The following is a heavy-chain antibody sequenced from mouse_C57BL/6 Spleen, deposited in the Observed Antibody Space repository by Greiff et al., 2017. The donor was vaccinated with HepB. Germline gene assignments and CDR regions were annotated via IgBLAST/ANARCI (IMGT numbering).Heavy chain of an antibody. CDR2: IDPSDSYT. D-gene: IGHD1-1*01. CDR1: GYTFTSYW. Sequence: QVQLQQPGAELVKPGASVKLSCKASGYTFTSYWMQWVNQRPGQGLEWIGEIDPSDSYTNYNQKFKGKATLTVDTSSSTAYMQLSSLTSEDSAVYYCARFITTVVAFDYWGQGTTLTVSS. V-gene: IGHV1-50*01. CDR3: ARFITTVVAFDY. J-gene: IGHJ2*01.